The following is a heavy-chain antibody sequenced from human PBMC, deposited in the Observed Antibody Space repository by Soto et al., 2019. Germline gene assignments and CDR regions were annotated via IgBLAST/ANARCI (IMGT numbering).Heavy chain of an antibody. CDR3: AKHFSHYYYMDV. V-gene: IGHV3-23*01. CDR2: ISGSGGST. CDR1: GFTFSSYA. J-gene: IGHJ6*03. Sequence: EVQLLESGGGLVQPGGSLRLSCAASGFTFSSYAMSWVRQAPGKGLEWVSAISGSGGSTYYADSVKGRFTISRDNSKNTLYLQMNSLRAKDTAVYYCAKHFSHYYYMDVWGKGTTVTVSS. D-gene: IGHD3-3*02.